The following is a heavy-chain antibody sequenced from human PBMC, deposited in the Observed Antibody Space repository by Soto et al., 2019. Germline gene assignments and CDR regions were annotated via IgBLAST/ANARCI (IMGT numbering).Heavy chain of an antibody. D-gene: IGHD4-17*01. CDR3: ARDLDYGDYVKRFDP. Sequence: ASVKVSCKASGYTFTSYYMHWVRKAPGQGLEWMGIINPSGGSTSYAQKFQGRVTMTRDTSTSTVYMELSSLRSEDTAVYYCARDLDYGDYVKRFDPWGQGTLVTVSS. J-gene: IGHJ5*02. CDR1: GYTFTSYY. V-gene: IGHV1-46*01. CDR2: INPSGGST.